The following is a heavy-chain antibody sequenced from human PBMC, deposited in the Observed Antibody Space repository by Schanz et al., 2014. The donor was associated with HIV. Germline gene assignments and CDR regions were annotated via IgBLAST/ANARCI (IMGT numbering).Heavy chain of an antibody. CDR1: GYTFTGYY. V-gene: IGHV1-2*02. D-gene: IGHD6-13*01. J-gene: IGHJ4*02. Sequence: QVQLVQSGAEVKKPGASVKVSCKASGYTFTGYYMHWVRQAPGQGLEWMGWINPNSAGTNYAQKFQGMFTMTRDTSISTAYMELSRLRSDDTAVYYCARDEPRIAAVGIDYWGQGTLVTVSS. CDR2: INPNSAGT. CDR3: ARDEPRIAAVGIDY.